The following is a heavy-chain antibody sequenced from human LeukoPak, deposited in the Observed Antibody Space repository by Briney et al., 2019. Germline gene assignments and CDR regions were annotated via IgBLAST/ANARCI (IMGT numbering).Heavy chain of an antibody. Sequence: GASVKVSCKASGYTFISYYMHWVRQAPGQGLEWMGIINPSGGSTTYAQMFQGRVTMTRNTSISTAYMELSSLRSEDTAVYYCARGRYYYGSGSYAAGRYWGQGTLVTVSS. CDR1: GYTFISYY. D-gene: IGHD3-10*01. J-gene: IGHJ4*02. CDR3: ARGRYYYGSGSYAAGRY. V-gene: IGHV1-46*01. CDR2: INPSGGST.